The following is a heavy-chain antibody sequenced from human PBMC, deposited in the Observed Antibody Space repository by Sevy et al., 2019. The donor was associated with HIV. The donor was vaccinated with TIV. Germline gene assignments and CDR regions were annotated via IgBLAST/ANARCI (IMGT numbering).Heavy chain of an antibody. CDR3: SRRGAFEYDSSGFQSH. Sequence: ASVKVSCKTSGYTFTSFGISWVRQALGQGLEWVGWISVYNGKTNYAQKFQGRITLTSDTSTRTAYMELRSLRSDDTAVYYCSRRGAFEYDSSGFQSHWGQGTLVTVSS. CDR2: ISVYNGKT. D-gene: IGHD3-22*01. CDR1: GYTFTSFG. J-gene: IGHJ4*02. V-gene: IGHV1-18*01.